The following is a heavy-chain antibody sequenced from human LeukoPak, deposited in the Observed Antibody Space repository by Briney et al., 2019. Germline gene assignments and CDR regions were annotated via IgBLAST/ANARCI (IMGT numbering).Heavy chain of an antibody. CDR1: GGTFSSYA. V-gene: IGHV3-23*01. CDR2: ISGSGGST. D-gene: IGHD5-12*01. J-gene: IGHJ6*03. Sequence: SCKASGGTFSSYAMSWVRQAPGKGLEWVSPISGSGGSTYYADSVKGRFTISRDNSKNTLYLQMNSLRAEDTAVYYCAKISGYAVTYYYMDVWGKGTTVTVSS. CDR3: AKISGYAVTYYYMDV.